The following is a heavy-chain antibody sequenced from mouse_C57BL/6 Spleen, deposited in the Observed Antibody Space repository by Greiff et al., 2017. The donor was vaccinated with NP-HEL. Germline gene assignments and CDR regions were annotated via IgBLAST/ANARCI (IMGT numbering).Heavy chain of an antibody. CDR1: GFTFSSYA. V-gene: IGHV5-4*01. J-gene: IGHJ3*01. CDR2: ISDGGSYT. Sequence: EVKVVESGGGLVKPGGSLKLSCAASGFTFSSYAMSWVRQTPEKRLEWVATISDGGSYTNYPDNVKGRFTISRDNAKNNLYLQMSHLKSEDTAMYYCAREYCGSSNPFAYWGQGTLVTVSA. CDR3: AREYCGSSNPFAY. D-gene: IGHD1-1*01.